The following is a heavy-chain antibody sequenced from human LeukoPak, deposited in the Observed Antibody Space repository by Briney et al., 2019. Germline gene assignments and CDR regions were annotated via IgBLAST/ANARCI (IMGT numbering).Heavy chain of an antibody. CDR2: ISGLSGRT. Sequence: GGTLRLSCATSGFSFSSYGMSWVRQAPGKGLEWVSSISGLSGRTYYADSVKGRVTISRDNSKNALSLQMNSLRAEDTAVYYCTRVVLVGTTYSYFDYWGQGTLVTVSS. CDR3: TRVVLVGTTYSYFDY. CDR1: GFSFSSYG. D-gene: IGHD1-26*01. V-gene: IGHV3-23*01. J-gene: IGHJ4*02.